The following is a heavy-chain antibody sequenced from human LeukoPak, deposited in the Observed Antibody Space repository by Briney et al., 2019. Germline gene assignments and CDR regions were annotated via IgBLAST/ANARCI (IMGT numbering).Heavy chain of an antibody. D-gene: IGHD5-24*01. V-gene: IGHV3-43D*03. CDR2: ISWDGGST. Sequence: PGGSLRLSCAASGFTFDDYAMHWVRQAPGKGLEWVSLISWDGGSTYYADSVKGRFTISRDNSKNSLYLQMNSLRAEDTALYYCAKTHNLRDGYNYHYYYYGMDVWGQGTTVTVSS. CDR1: GFTFDDYA. CDR3: AKTHNLRDGYNYHYYYYGMDV. J-gene: IGHJ6*02.